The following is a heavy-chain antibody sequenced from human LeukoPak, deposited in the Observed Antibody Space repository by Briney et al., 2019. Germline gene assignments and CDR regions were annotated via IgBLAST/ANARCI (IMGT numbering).Heavy chain of an antibody. CDR3: AKEGIAVAGSFDY. CDR1: GLTFSSYV. Sequence: GGSLRLSCAASGLTFSSYVMHWVRQAPGKGLEWVSAVSDSGGSTFYADSVKGRFTISRDNSKNTLYLQMNSLGAEDTAVYYCAKEGIAVAGSFDYWGQGTLVTVSS. J-gene: IGHJ4*02. D-gene: IGHD6-19*01. CDR2: VSDSGGST. V-gene: IGHV3-23*01.